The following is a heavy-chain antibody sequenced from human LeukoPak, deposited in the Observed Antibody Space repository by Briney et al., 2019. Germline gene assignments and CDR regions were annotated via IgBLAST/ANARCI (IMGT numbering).Heavy chain of an antibody. D-gene: IGHD1-1*01. CDR2: IYPGDSDI. CDR1: GYSFTSYW. Sequence: KPGESLKISCRGSGYSFTSYWNAWVRQMPGKGLEWMGIIYPGDSDIRYSPSFQGQVTISADKSISTAYLQWSSLKASDTAVYFCARHESTEASKYWGQGTLVTVSS. J-gene: IGHJ4*02. V-gene: IGHV5-51*01. CDR3: ARHESTEASKY.